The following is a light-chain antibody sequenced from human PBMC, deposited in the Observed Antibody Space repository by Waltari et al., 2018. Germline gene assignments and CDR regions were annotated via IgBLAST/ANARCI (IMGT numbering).Light chain of an antibody. J-gene: IGLJ3*02. V-gene: IGLV2-8*01. CDR1: SSDVGGYNY. CDR3: SSYAGSNNYWV. CDR2: EVT. Sequence: QSALTQPPSASGSPGQSVTISCTGTSSDVGGYNYVSWYQQYPGRAPKLMIYEVTKLPSGVPDRCSGSKSGNTASLTVSGLQADDEADYYCSSYAGSNNYWVFGGGTTLTVL.